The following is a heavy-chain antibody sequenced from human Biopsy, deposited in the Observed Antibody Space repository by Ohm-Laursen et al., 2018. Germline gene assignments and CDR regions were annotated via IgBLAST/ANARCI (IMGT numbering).Heavy chain of an antibody. J-gene: IGHJ4*02. V-gene: IGHV3-7*03. CDR2: IYQDGSEK. D-gene: IGHD3-16*01. CDR1: GFMFSSYW. CDR3: ARDLTWGSYFDS. Sequence: SLRLSCAASGFMFSSYWMNWVRQAPGKGLEWVANIYQDGSEKYYVDSVKGRFTISRDNTKNSLYLQMNSLRAEDTAVYYCARDLTWGSYFDSWGQGSLVTVSS.